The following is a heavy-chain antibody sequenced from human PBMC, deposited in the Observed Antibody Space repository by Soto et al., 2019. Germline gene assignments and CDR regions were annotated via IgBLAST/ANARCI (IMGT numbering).Heavy chain of an antibody. V-gene: IGHV3-23*01. CDR3: AKEGVGTVPDY. Sequence: EVQLLESGGGLVQPGGSLRLSCAASGFIFSSYSLTWVRQAPGKGLEWVSTISGSGGSTFYADSVKGRFTVSRDNAKNTLSLQMNSLRVEDTAVYYCAKEGVGTVPDYCCQGTLVTVSS. CDR2: ISGSGGST. D-gene: IGHD4-17*01. J-gene: IGHJ4*02. CDR1: GFIFSSYS.